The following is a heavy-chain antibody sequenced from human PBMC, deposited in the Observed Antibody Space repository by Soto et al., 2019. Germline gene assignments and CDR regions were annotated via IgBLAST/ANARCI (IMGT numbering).Heavy chain of an antibody. V-gene: IGHV3-15*01. CDR1: GFAFSNAW. Sequence: GGSLRLSCAASGFAFSNAWMSWVRQAPGKGLEWVGRIKSKTDGGTTDYAAPVKGRFTISRDDSKNTLYLQMNSLKTEDTAVFFYPKGGIGYFDWPHAFDFWGKGTMVPAS. CDR2: IKSKTDGGTT. J-gene: IGHJ3*01. CDR3: PKGGIGYFDWPHAFDF. D-gene: IGHD3-9*01.